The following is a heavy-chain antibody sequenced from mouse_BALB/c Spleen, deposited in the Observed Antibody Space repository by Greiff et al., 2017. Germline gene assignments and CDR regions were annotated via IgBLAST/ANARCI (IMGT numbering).Heavy chain of an antibody. CDR2: ISSGGST. CDR1: GFTFSSYA. V-gene: IGHV5-6-5*01. J-gene: IGHJ3*01. Sequence: EVKLVESGGGLVKPGGSLKLSCAASGFTFSSYAMSWVRQTPEKRLEWVASISSGGSTYYPDSVKGRFTISRDNARNILYLQMSSLRSEDTAMYYCAREGYGNGGTWFAYWGQGTLVTVSA. CDR3: AREGYGNGGTWFAY. D-gene: IGHD2-10*02.